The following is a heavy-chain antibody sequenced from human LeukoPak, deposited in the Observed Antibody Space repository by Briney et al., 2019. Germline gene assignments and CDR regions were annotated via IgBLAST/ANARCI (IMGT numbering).Heavy chain of an antibody. CDR2: IAASGTT. CDR1: GGSIESYY. J-gene: IGHJ4*02. D-gene: IGHD3-3*01. CDR3: ARQGYDFNPDY. Sequence: SETLSLTCSVSGGSIESYYWSWIRQPPGKGLEFIGYIAASGTTKHNPSLKSRVTLSMDTSKNQFSLKLSSVTAADTAVYYCARQGYDFNPDYWGQGTLVTVSS. V-gene: IGHV4-4*08.